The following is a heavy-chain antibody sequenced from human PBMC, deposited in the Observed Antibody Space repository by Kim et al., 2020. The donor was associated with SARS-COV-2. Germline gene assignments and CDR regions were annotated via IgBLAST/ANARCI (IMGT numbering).Heavy chain of an antibody. V-gene: IGHV3-33*01. J-gene: IGHJ4*02. Sequence: VSQAPGRGLESVAVIGYDGSTKYNSASVKGRFTIAGDNSKNTLYLQMNSLRAEDTAVYCCARVVTGYSGGPSGYWGQGTLVTVCS. CDR2: IGYDGSTK. D-gene: IGHD6-19*01. CDR3: ARVVTGYSGGPSGY.